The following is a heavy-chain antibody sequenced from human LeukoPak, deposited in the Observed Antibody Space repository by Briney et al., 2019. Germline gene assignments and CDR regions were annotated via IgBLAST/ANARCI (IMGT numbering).Heavy chain of an antibody. CDR1: GYSISSGYY. Sequence: ASETLSLTCTVSGYSISSGYYWGWIRQPPGKGLEWIGSIYHSGSTYYNPSLKSRVTISVDTSKNQFSLKLSSVTAADTAVYYCARGDMYYDILTGYWEGDYFDYWGQGTLVTVSS. CDR2: IYHSGST. J-gene: IGHJ4*02. V-gene: IGHV4-38-2*02. CDR3: ARGDMYYDILTGYWEGDYFDY. D-gene: IGHD3-9*01.